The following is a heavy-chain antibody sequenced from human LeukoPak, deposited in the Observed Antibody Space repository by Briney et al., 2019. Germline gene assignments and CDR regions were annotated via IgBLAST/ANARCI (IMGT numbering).Heavy chain of an antibody. CDR1: GYTFTGYY. CDR3: AREVDTAMVTLDY. D-gene: IGHD5-18*01. CDR2: INPNSGGT. V-gene: IGHV1-2*02. J-gene: IGHJ4*02. Sequence: GASVKVSCKASGYTFTGYYMHWVRQAPGQGLEWMGWINPNSGGTSYAQKFQGRVTMTRDTSISTAYMELSRLGSDDTAVYYCAREVDTAMVTLDYWGQGTLVTVSS.